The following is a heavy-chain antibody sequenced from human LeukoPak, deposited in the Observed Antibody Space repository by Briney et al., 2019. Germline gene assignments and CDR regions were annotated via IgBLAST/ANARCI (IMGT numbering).Heavy chain of an antibody. CDR1: GGSISSGDYY. CDR2: IYYSGST. D-gene: IGHD3-3*01. Sequence: SETLSLTCTVSGGSISSGDYYWSWIRQPPGKGLEWIGYIYYSGSTYYNPSLKSRVTISVDTSKNQFSLKLSSVTAADTAVYYCARTGRGYYDFWSGYPRAAFDIWGQGSMVTVSS. CDR3: ARTGRGYYDFWSGYPRAAFDI. J-gene: IGHJ3*02. V-gene: IGHV4-30-4*08.